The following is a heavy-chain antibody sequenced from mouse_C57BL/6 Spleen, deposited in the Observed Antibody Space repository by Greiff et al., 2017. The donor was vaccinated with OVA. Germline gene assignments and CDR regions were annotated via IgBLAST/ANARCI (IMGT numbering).Heavy chain of an antibody. CDR2: IWRGGST. J-gene: IGHJ3*01. Sequence: QVHVQQSGPGLVQPSQTLSISCTASGFSLTSYGVHWVRQSPGQGLEWLGVIWRGGSTDYNAAIISRLSTCKDNSKSQVFFEMNSLRADDTDIYYCARKKYYGSGGFAYWGQGTLVTVSA. CDR1: GFSLTSYG. CDR3: ARKKYYGSGGFAY. V-gene: IGHV2-2*01. D-gene: IGHD1-1*01.